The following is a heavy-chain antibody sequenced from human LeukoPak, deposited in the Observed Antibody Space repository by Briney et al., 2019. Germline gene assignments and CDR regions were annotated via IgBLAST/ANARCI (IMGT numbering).Heavy chain of an antibody. CDR3: ARASSGRGYYYYYTDV. V-gene: IGHV3-48*03. J-gene: IGHJ6*03. CDR2: ISSSGSTI. CDR1: GFTFSSCE. Sequence: GGSLRLSCAASGFTFSSCEMNWVRQAPGKGLEWVSYISSSGSTIYYADSVKGRFTISRDNAKNSLYLQMNSLRAEDTAVYYCARASSGRGYYYYYTDVWGKGTTVTVSS. D-gene: IGHD6-19*01.